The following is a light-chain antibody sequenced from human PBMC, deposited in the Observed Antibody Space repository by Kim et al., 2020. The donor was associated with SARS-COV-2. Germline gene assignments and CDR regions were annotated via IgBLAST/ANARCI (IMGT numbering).Light chain of an antibody. J-gene: IGLJ1*01. CDR2: EVT. CDR3: SSCANSRNPYV. CDR1: SSDVGGYNV. Sequence: QSAVTQPASVSGSPGQSVTISCTGTSSDVGGYNVVSWYQQYPGKAPKLLIYEVTKRPSGVSSRFSASKSGNTASLTISWLQSGDEADYYCSSCANSRNPYVFGTGTKVTVL. V-gene: IGLV2-23*02.